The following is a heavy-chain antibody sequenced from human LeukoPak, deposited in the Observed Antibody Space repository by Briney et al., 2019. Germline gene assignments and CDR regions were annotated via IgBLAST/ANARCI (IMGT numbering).Heavy chain of an antibody. V-gene: IGHV3-23*01. D-gene: IGHD3-10*01. CDR2: ISHSAYTT. CDR3: AKDWGTLWFGNQTESDY. CDR1: GFSFSSYA. J-gene: IGHJ4*02. Sequence: GGSLRLSCAASGFSFSSYAMSWVRQAPGKGLEWVSTISHSAYTTYYADSVKGRFTISRDNSKNTLYLQMNSLRAEDTAVYYCAKDWGTLWFGNQTESDYWGQGTLVTVSS.